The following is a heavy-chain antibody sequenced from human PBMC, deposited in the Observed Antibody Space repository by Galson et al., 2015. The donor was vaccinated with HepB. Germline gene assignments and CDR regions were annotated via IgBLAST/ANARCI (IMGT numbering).Heavy chain of an antibody. J-gene: IGHJ4*02. D-gene: IGHD4-11*01. CDR1: GGSISGYY. CDR2: IYYSGST. V-gene: IGHV4-59*01. CDR3: ARGHDYLRTYYFDY. Sequence: ETLSLTCTVSGGSISGYYWSWIRQSPGKGLEWIGYIYYSGSTNYNPSLKSRVTISVDTSKNQFSLKVNSMTAADTAVYYCARGHDYLRTYYFDYWGQGTLVTVSS.